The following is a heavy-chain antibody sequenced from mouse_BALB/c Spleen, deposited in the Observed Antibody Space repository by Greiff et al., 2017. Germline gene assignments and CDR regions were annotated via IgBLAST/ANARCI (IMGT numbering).Heavy chain of an antibody. CDR3: TRSRYGNLFDY. V-gene: IGHV1S22*01. D-gene: IGHD2-10*02. J-gene: IGHJ2*01. Sequence: LQQPGSELVRPGASVKLSCKASGYTFTSYWMHWVKQRPGPGLEWIGNIYPGSGSTNYDEKFKSKATLTVDTSSSTAYMQLSSLTSEDSAVYYCTRSRYGNLFDYWGQGTTLTVSS. CDR1: GYTFTSYW. CDR2: IYPGSGST.